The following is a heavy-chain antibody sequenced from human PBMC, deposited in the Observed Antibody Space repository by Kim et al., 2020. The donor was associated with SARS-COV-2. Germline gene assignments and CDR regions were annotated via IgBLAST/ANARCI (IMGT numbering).Heavy chain of an antibody. V-gene: IGHV4-59*01. J-gene: IGHJ3*02. Sequence: SETLSLTCTVFGGSLSPYYWSWIRQPPGKGLEWIGYMHYSGRANYSPSLKSRVAISVDTSKNHFSLNLTSVTAADTAKYFCARFQHGSGSYLDPFDIWGQGTLVTVSS. D-gene: IGHD3-10*01. CDR1: GGSLSPYY. CDR2: MHYSGRA. CDR3: ARFQHGSGSYLDPFDI.